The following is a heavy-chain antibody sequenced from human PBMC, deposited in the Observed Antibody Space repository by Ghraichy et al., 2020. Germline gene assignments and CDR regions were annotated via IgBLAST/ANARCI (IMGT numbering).Heavy chain of an antibody. D-gene: IGHD1-26*01. CDR3: ARRVRGATIEY. CDR2: IKQDGSEE. CDR1: GFSFSSYW. V-gene: IGHV3-7*01. Sequence: ETLSLTCAASGFSFSSYWMSWVRQAPGKGLECVANIKQDGSEEYYVDSVKGRFTISRDNPKNSLYLQMNSLRAEDTAVYYCARRVRGATIEYWGQGTLVTVSS. J-gene: IGHJ4*02.